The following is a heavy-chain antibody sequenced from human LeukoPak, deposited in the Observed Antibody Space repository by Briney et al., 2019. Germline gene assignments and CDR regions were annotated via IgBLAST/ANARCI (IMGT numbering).Heavy chain of an antibody. CDR3: ARVGQKQQHPDY. Sequence: PSETLSLTCTVSGVSISSYYWSWIRQPPGKGLEWIGYIYYSGSTNYNPSLKSRVTISVDTSKNQFSLKLSSVTAADTAVYYCARVGQKQQHPDYWGQGTLVTVSS. D-gene: IGHD6-13*01. CDR1: GVSISSYY. CDR2: IYYSGST. V-gene: IGHV4-59*08. J-gene: IGHJ4*02.